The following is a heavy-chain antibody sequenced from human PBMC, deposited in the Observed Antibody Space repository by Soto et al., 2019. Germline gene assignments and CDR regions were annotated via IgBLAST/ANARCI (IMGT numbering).Heavy chain of an antibody. Sequence: PSETLSLTCTVSGGSIRSSSYYWGWIRQPPGKGLEWIGSIYYSGSTYYNPSLKSRVTISVDTSKNQFSLKLSSVTAADTAVYYCATTGYSYGYSYPYYYYGMDVWGQGTTVTVSS. V-gene: IGHV4-39*01. CDR1: GGSIRSSSYY. CDR2: IYYSGST. J-gene: IGHJ6*02. CDR3: ATTGYSYGYSYPYYYYGMDV. D-gene: IGHD5-18*01.